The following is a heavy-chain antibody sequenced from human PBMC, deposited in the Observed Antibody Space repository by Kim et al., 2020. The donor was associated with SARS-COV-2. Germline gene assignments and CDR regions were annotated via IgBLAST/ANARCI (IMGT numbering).Heavy chain of an antibody. CDR2: IYYSGST. D-gene: IGHD6-13*01. CDR1: GGSISSYY. CDR3: ARFISWFYAAAGTSNYFDY. J-gene: IGHJ4*02. Sequence: SETLSLTCTVSGGSISSYYWSWIRQPPGKGLEWIGYIYYSGSTNYNPSLKSRVTISVDTSKNQFSLKLSSVTAEDTAGYYCARFISWFYAAAGTSNYFDYWGQETLVTVSS. V-gene: IGHV4-59*01.